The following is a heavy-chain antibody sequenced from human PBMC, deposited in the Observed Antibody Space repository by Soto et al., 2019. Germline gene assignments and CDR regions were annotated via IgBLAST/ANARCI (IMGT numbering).Heavy chain of an antibody. J-gene: IGHJ4*02. V-gene: IGHV3-23*01. CDR2: ISGSGGST. D-gene: IGHD3-10*01. CDR3: AKVPSSILLWFGELFYFDY. CDR1: GFTFSSYA. Sequence: EVQLLESGGGLVQPGGSLRLSCAASGFTFSSYAMSWVRQAPGKGLEWVSAISGSGGSTYYADSVKGRFTISRDNSKNTLYLQMNGLRAEDTAVYYCAKVPSSILLWFGELFYFDYWGQGTLVTVSS.